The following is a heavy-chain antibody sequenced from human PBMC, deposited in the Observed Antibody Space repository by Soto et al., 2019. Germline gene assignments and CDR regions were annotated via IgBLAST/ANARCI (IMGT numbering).Heavy chain of an antibody. V-gene: IGHV4-30-2*01. CDR1: GGSISSGGYS. D-gene: IGHD3-16*01. Sequence: TLSLTCAVSGGSISSGGYSWSWIRQPPGKGLEWIGYIYHSGSTYYNPSLKSRVTISVDRSKNQFSLKLSSVTAADTAVYYCARERGGGDAFDIWGQGTMVTVS. J-gene: IGHJ3*02. CDR3: ARERGGGDAFDI. CDR2: IYHSGST.